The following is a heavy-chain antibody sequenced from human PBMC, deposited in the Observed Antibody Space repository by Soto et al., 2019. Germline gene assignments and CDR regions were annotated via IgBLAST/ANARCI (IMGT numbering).Heavy chain of an antibody. Sequence: EVQLLESGGGLVRPGGSLRLSCTASGFSFSSYALSWVRQAPGKGLERVSTISGSDGKTYYADSVKGRFSISRDTSKTTLYLDMTSLRVEDTAVYYCARWSFLDYWGQGTRVTVS. J-gene: IGHJ4*02. CDR3: ARWSFLDY. CDR1: GFSFSSYA. V-gene: IGHV3-23*01. CDR2: ISGSDGKT. D-gene: IGHD1-26*01.